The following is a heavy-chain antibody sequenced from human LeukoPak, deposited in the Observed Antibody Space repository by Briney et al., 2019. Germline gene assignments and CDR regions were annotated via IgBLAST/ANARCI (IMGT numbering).Heavy chain of an antibody. CDR1: GYTFTSYG. D-gene: IGHD6-13*01. Sequence: ASVKVSCKASGYTFTSYGISWVRQAPGQGLEWMGWISAYSGNTNYAQKLQGRVTMTTDTSTSTAYMELRSLRSDDTAVYYCARTPPAAAGKDWADYYYGMDVWGQGTTVTVSS. J-gene: IGHJ6*02. CDR3: ARTPPAAAGKDWADYYYGMDV. V-gene: IGHV1-18*01. CDR2: ISAYSGNT.